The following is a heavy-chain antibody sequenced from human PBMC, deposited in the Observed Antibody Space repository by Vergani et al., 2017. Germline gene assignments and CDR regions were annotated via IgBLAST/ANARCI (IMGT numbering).Heavy chain of an antibody. D-gene: IGHD2-2*02. Sequence: EVQVVESGGGLIKPGGSLRLSCVVSGFTFKNAWINWVRQAPGKGLEWIGRIRSKNDGGTADYAAPLKGRFTISRYDSKDSAFLLVNNLKTEDTAVYFCYTDYHDYWGQGTLVTVSS. CDR2: IRSKNDGGTA. J-gene: IGHJ4*02. CDR1: GFTFKNAW. CDR3: YTDYHDY. V-gene: IGHV3-15*01.